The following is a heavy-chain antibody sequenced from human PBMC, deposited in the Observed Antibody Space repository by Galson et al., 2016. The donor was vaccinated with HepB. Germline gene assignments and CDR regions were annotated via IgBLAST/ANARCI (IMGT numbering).Heavy chain of an antibody. CDR2: ISYDGSNE. Sequence: SLRLSCAASGFRFSRYGMHWVRQAPGKGLEWVAMISYDGSNEYYADSVKGRVTISRDNSKNSLYLQMNSLRAEDTAVYFCAREERYCSSMRCQNPDYGMDCGGQGTTVTVSS. D-gene: IGHD2-2*01. CDR3: AREERYCSSMRCQNPDYGMDC. V-gene: IGHV3-30-3*01. CDR1: GFRFSRYG. J-gene: IGHJ6*02.